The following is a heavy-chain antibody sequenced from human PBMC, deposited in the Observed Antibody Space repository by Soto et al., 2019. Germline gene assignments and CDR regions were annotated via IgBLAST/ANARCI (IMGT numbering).Heavy chain of an antibody. D-gene: IGHD6-19*01. V-gene: IGHV4-61*01. J-gene: IGHJ4*02. CDR2: IYYSGST. CDR3: ARDAPAYSSGWYKRFDY. CDR1: GGSVSSGIYY. Sequence: SETLSLTCTVSGGSVSSGIYYWSWIRQPPGKGLEWIGYIYYSGSTNYNPSLKSRVTISVDTSKNQFSLKLSSVTAADTAVYYCARDAPAYSSGWYKRFDYWGQGTLVTVSS.